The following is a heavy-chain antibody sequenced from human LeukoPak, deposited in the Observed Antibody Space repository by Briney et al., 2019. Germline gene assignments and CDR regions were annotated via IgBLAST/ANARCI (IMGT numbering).Heavy chain of an antibody. J-gene: IGHJ5*02. CDR1: GGSISSYY. CDR3: ARVGCSGGSCYYNWFDP. D-gene: IGHD2-15*01. V-gene: IGHV4-4*07. Sequence: SETLSLTCTVSGGSISSYYWSWIRQPAGKGLEWIGRIYTSGSTNYNPSLKSRVTMSVDTSKTQFSLKLSSVTAADTAVYYCARVGCSGGSCYYNWFDPWGQGTLVTVSS. CDR2: IYTSGST.